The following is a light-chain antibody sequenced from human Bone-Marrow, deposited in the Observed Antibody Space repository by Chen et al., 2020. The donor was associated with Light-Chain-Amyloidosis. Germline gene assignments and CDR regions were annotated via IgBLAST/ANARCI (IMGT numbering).Light chain of an antibody. J-gene: IGKJ2*01. CDR3: QQFHRSPYT. Sequence: EIVLTQSTGTLSLSQGERATLSCWASRSVNSGYLSWFQQKHGQPPRLLIYGASNRATGIPDRFSASGSGTVFTLTISGLEPEDFAVYYCQQFHRSPYTFGQGTKLEIK. V-gene: IGKV3-20*01. CDR2: GAS. CDR1: RSVNSGY.